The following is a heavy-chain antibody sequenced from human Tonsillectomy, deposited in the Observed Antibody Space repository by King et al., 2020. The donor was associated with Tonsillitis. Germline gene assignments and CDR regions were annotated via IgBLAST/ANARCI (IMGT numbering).Heavy chain of an antibody. CDR3: TRTNPLYEPSSSWYHFDY. CDR1: GFTFGDYA. J-gene: IGHJ4*02. Sequence: QLVQSGGGLVQPGRSLRLSCTASGFTFGDYAMSWVRQAPGKGLEWVGFIRSKAYGGTTEYAASVKGRFTIPRDDSKSIAYLQMNSLKTEDAAVYYCTRTNPLYEPSSSWYHFDYWGQGTLVTVSS. V-gene: IGHV3-49*04. CDR2: IRSKAYGGTT. D-gene: IGHD6-13*01.